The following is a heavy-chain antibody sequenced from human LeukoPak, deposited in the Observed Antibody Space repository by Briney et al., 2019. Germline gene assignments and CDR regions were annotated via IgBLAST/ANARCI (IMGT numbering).Heavy chain of an antibody. CDR1: GFTFSSYA. Sequence: GGSLRLSCAASGFTFSSYAMSWVRQAPGKGLEWVSAISGSGGSAYYADSVKGRFTISRDNSKNTLYLQMNSLRAEDTAVYYCAKVRPYCSSTSCYAISRLYYFDYWGQGTLVTVSS. J-gene: IGHJ4*02. V-gene: IGHV3-23*01. CDR2: ISGSGGSA. CDR3: AKVRPYCSSTSCYAISRLYYFDY. D-gene: IGHD2-2*01.